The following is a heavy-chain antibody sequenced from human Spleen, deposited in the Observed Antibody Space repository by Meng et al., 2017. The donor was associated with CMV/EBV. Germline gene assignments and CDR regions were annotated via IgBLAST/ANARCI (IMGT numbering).Heavy chain of an antibody. D-gene: IGHD1-26*01. Sequence: KAYGYNLISYAINRVRQAPGQGLEWLGWISPHNGDTNYAQNLKGRVTMTADTSTSTVYMELTSLRSDDTAVYYCARDLGATRRPLGYWGQGTLVTVSS. J-gene: IGHJ4*02. V-gene: IGHV1-18*01. CDR1: GYNLISYA. CDR3: ARDLGATRRPLGY. CDR2: ISPHNGDT.